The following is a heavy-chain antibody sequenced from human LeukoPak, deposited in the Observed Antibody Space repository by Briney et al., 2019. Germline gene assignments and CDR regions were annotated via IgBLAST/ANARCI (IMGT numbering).Heavy chain of an antibody. Sequence: GASVKVSCKTIGGRFKSYGFSWVRQAPGQGLEWMGGIIPIFDRPNYAQKFQGRVTMTRDMSTSTVYMELSSLRSEDTAVYYCARDFDSSGYPGGNWFDPWGQGTLVTVSS. CDR3: ARDFDSSGYPGGNWFDP. D-gene: IGHD3-22*01. CDR2: IIPIFDRP. V-gene: IGHV1-69*05. CDR1: GGRFKSYG. J-gene: IGHJ5*02.